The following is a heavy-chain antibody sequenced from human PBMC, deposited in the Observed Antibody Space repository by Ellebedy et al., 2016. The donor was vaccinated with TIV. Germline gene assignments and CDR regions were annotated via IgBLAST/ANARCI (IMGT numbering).Heavy chain of an antibody. CDR3: ARGASLWVTDALAF. D-gene: IGHD3-16*01. CDR1: GFTFSDAT. J-gene: IGHJ3*01. Sequence: GGSLRLXXAASGFTFSDATIHWVRQASGKGLEWVGRIRSKANSYATAYAASVKGRFTISRDISTNTLYLQINSLRVEDTAKYYCARGASLWVTDALAFWGRGTMVTVSS. V-gene: IGHV3-73*01. CDR2: IRSKANSYAT.